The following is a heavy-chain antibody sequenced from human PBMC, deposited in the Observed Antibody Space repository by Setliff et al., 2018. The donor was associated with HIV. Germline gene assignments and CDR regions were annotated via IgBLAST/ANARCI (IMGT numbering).Heavy chain of an antibody. D-gene: IGHD6-6*01. J-gene: IGHJ4*02. V-gene: IGHV4-34*01. CDR3: ARGLGSSSGFN. CDR1: GGSFSGYY. Sequence: PSETLSLTCAVYGGSFSGYYWSWIRQPPGKGLEWIGEINHSGSTNYNPSLKSRVTISVDTSKNQFSLKLSSVTAADTAVYYCARGLGSSSGFNWGQGTLVTVS. CDR2: INHSGST.